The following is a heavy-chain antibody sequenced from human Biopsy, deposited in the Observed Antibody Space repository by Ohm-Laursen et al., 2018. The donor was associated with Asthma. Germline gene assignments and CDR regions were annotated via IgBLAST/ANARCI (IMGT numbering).Heavy chain of an antibody. D-gene: IGHD7-27*01. J-gene: IGHJ4*02. CDR1: GGPMSSSSYY. Sequence: GTLSLTCPVSGGPMSSSSYYWGWIRQPPGKGLEWMGSISYTGSANHNPSLKSRVTISVDTSKNHFSLKLSFVTAADTAVYYCARHWDWGSFFDYWGQGTPVTASS. V-gene: IGHV4-39*01. CDR2: ISYTGSA. CDR3: ARHWDWGSFFDY.